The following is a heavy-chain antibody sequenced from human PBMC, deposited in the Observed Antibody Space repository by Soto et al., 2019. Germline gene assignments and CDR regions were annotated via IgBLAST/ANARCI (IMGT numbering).Heavy chain of an antibody. Sequence: PSETLSLTCTVSGGSVSSVDYFWTWARQPPGKGLEWIGYIHDSGSTNYNPSLKSRVTISVDSSKNQFSLKLSSVTAADTAVYYCTRESTSSGWYSFFYWGQGTRVTVSS. D-gene: IGHD6-19*01. CDR1: GGSVSSVDYF. J-gene: IGHJ4*02. V-gene: IGHV4-61*08. CDR2: IHDSGST. CDR3: TRESTSSGWYSFFY.